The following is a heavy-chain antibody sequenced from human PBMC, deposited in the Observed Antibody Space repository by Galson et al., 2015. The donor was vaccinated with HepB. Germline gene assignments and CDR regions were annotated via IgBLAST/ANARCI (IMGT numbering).Heavy chain of an antibody. D-gene: IGHD6-19*01. Sequence: SLRLSCAASGFTVSSNYMSWVRQAPGKGLEWVSVIYSGGSTYYADSVKGRFTISRDNSKNTLYLQMNSLRAEDTAVYYCARYVAGWYEAGGYFDYWGQGTLVTVSS. V-gene: IGHV3-66*01. CDR2: IYSGGST. CDR1: GFTVSSNY. J-gene: IGHJ4*02. CDR3: ARYVAGWYEAGGYFDY.